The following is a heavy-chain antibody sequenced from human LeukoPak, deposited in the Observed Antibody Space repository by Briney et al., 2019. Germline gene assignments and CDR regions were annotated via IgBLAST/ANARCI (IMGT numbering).Heavy chain of an antibody. CDR1: GGSVSSGSYY. CDR2: IYYSGST. J-gene: IGHJ3*02. CDR3: ARAGSDDAFDI. D-gene: IGHD3-10*01. V-gene: IGHV4-61*01. Sequence: SETLSLTCTVSGGSVSSGSYYWSWIRQPPGKGLEWIGYIYYSGSTNYNPSLKSRVTILVDTSKTQFSLKLSSVTAADTAVYYCARAGSDDAFDIWGQGTMVTVSS.